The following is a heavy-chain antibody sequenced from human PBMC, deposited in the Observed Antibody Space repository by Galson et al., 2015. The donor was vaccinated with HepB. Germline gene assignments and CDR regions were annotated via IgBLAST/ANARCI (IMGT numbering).Heavy chain of an antibody. V-gene: IGHV1-2*06. Sequence: SVKVSCKASGYIFTDYYITWVRQAPGQGLEWIGRVNPHSAGTHYAQKFQDRVTMTRDTSISTVYMELTRLNSDDTATYFCARGPYGGGWFTVYWGQGTLVTVSS. CDR3: ARGPYGGGWFTVY. CDR1: GYIFTDYY. D-gene: IGHD6-19*01. CDR2: VNPHSAGT. J-gene: IGHJ4*02.